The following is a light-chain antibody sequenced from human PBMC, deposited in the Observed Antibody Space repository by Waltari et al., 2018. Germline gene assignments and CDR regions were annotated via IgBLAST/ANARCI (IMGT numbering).Light chain of an antibody. J-gene: IGLJ3*02. CDR1: SSDIGSYDL. CDR2: EVS. V-gene: IGLV2-23*02. CDR3: CSYGGTTNWM. Sequence: QSGLTQPASVSGSPGQSITISCTGTSSDIGSYDLVSGYLLLPGKAPKLLISEVSQRPSGVSTRFSGSKSGNTASLTISGLQAEDEAGYYCCSYGGTTNWMFGGGTRLTV.